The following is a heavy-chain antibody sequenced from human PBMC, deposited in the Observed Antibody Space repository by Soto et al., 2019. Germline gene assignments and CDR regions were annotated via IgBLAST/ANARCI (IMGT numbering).Heavy chain of an antibody. D-gene: IGHD2-15*01. V-gene: IGHV3-9*01. CDR2: ISWNSGRI. J-gene: IGHJ4*02. CDR3: VKDSAGSCCTFYLDY. CDR1: GFTFDDYA. Sequence: GGSLRLSCAASGFTFDDYAMHWVRQVPGKGLEWVSGISWNSGRIDYADSVKGRFTISRDNAKNSLFLQMSSLRVEDTALYYCVKDSAGSCCTFYLDYWGQGALVTVSS.